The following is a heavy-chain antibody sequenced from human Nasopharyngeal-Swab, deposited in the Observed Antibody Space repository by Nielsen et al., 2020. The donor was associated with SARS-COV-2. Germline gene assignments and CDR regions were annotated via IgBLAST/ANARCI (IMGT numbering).Heavy chain of an antibody. Sequence: GESLKISCAASGFTFSSYAMSWVRQAPGKGLEWVSVIYSDGTSTYYVDSVKGRFIISRDNSKNTLYLQMKSLRAEDTAVYYCALTQGTFGGVIVMPPGPFGYWGQGTLVTVSS. CDR3: ALTQGTFGGVIVMPPGPFGY. J-gene: IGHJ4*02. CDR1: GFTFSSYA. D-gene: IGHD3-16*02. CDR2: IYSDGTST. V-gene: IGHV3-23*03.